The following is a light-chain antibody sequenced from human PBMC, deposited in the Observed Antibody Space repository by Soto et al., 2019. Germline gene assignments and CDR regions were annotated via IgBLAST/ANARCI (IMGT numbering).Light chain of an antibody. Sequence: IVFTQSPAALSVSPGERATLSCRASQSVGSLLAWYQQKPGQAPRLLIYRASSRDTGISGSFSGSGAGTECTRTITSLQSEDVVVDYCQQYNEWTITFGQGTRLEI. J-gene: IGKJ5*01. CDR1: QSVGSL. CDR3: QQYNEWTIT. V-gene: IGKV3-15*01. CDR2: RAS.